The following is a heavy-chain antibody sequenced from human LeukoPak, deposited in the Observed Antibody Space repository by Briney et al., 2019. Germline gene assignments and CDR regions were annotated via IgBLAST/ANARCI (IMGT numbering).Heavy chain of an antibody. CDR3: ARVPPIHPVTDFDY. J-gene: IGHJ4*02. Sequence: ASVRVSCKTSGYTFSTYGINWVRQAPGQGLEWMGWISGYNGNTNYAQKFRGRVTMTTDTSTSTAYMELRSLKSDATAVYYCARVPPIHPVTDFDYWGQGTLVIVSS. D-gene: IGHD3-10*01. CDR2: ISGYNGNT. V-gene: IGHV1-18*01. CDR1: GYTFSTYG.